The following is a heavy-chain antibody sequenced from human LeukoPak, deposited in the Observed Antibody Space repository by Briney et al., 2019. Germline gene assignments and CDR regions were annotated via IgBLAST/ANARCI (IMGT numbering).Heavy chain of an antibody. CDR3: ARPLYSSGWYADY. D-gene: IGHD6-19*01. J-gene: IGHJ4*02. V-gene: IGHV1-2*02. Sequence: ASVKGSCKASGYTFTGYYMHWVRQAPGQGLEWMGWINPNSGGTNYAQKFQGRVTMTRDTSISTAYMELSRLRSDDTAVYYCARPLYSSGWYADYWGQGTLVTVSS. CDR2: INPNSGGT. CDR1: GYTFTGYY.